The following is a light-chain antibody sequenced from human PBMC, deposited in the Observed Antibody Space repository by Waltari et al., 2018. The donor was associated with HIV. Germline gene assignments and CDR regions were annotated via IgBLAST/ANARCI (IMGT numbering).Light chain of an antibody. CDR3: QKYNSVPFT. V-gene: IGKV1-27*01. CDR1: QDINNF. Sequence: DIQITQSPSSLSASVGDRVTITCRASQDINNFLAWFRQKPGKFPELLIYAASTLHSGVPSRFSGSGSGTHFTLTISYLLSEDVATYYCQKYNSVPFTFGPGTKVHI. CDR2: AAS. J-gene: IGKJ3*01.